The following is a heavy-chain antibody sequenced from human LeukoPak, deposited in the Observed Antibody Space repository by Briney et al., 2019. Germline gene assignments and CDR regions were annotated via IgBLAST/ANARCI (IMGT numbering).Heavy chain of an antibody. CDR3: ASSSTWNQYYGMDV. CDR2: IYTSGST. J-gene: IGHJ6*02. D-gene: IGHD6-13*01. CDR1: GGSISSYY. V-gene: IGHV4-4*07. Sequence: SETLSLTCTVSGGSISSYYWSWIRQPAGKGLEWIGRIYTSGSTNYNPSLKSRVTMSVDTSKNQFSLKLSSVTAADTAVYYCASSSTWNQYYGMDVWGQGTTVTVSS.